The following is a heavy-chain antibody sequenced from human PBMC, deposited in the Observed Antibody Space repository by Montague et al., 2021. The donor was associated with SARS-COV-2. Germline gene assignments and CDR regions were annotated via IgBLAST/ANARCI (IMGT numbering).Heavy chain of an antibody. CDR1: GGSISDYY. V-gene: IGHV4-59*01. D-gene: IGHD5-12*01. Sequence: SETRFLTRSVSGGSISDYYWNWIRQPPGKGLEWIGYIYYNTGNTNYNPSLQSRVTISLDTSKNQFSLNLRSVTVADTALYFCARGTGYDYYFDCWGLGTLVTVSS. CDR2: IYYNTGNT. CDR3: ARGTGYDYYFDC. J-gene: IGHJ4*02.